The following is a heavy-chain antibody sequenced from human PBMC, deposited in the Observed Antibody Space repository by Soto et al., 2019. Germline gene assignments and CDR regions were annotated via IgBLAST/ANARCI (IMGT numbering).Heavy chain of an antibody. V-gene: IGHV1-18*01. CDR1: GYIFAHYG. Sequence: RASVKVSCKASGYIFAHYGISWVRQAPGQGLEWMGWISAYNGDTHYAQGLQGRVTMTTDTSTSTAYMVLRSLRSDDTAVYYCTRDKFEGIYYDSSGYNNWFDPWGQGTLVTVSS. CDR3: TRDKFEGIYYDSSGYNNWFDP. J-gene: IGHJ5*02. CDR2: ISAYNGDT. D-gene: IGHD3-22*01.